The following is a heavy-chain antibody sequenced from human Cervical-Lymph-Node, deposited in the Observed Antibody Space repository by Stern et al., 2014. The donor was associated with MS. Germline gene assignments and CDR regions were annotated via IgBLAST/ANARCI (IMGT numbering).Heavy chain of an antibody. V-gene: IGHV1-18*04. D-gene: IGHD3-3*01. CDR3: ARVSGALRFLEWSLEY. CDR1: GYTFTSYG. Sequence: VQLVPSGAEVKKPGASVKVSCKASGYTFTSYGISWVRQAPGQGLEWLGWISAYNGNTNYAQKLQGRVTMTTDTSTSTAYMELRSLRSDDTAVYYCARVSGALRFLEWSLEYWGQGTLVTVSS. J-gene: IGHJ4*02. CDR2: ISAYNGNT.